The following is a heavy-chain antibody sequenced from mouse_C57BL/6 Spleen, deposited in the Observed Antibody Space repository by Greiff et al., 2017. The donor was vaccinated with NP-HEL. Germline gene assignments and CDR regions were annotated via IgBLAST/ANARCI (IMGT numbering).Heavy chain of an antibody. CDR3: ASSLDYLDY. V-gene: IGHV1-80*01. CDR2: IYPGDGDS. Sequence: QVQLQQSGAELVKPGASVKISCNASGYAFSSYWMNWVKQRPGKGLEWIGQIYPGDGDSNYNGKFKGKATLTADKSSSTANMQLSGLTSEDCAVYFCASSLDYLDYWGQGTTLTVSS. J-gene: IGHJ2*01. CDR1: GYAFSSYW.